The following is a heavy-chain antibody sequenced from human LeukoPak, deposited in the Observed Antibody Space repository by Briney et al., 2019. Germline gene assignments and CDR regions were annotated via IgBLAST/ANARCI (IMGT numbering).Heavy chain of an antibody. V-gene: IGHV3-21*01. CDR3: ARDGVGLPWFGDLNSGFDM. CDR1: GFTFRSYT. J-gene: IGHJ3*02. D-gene: IGHD3-10*01. CDR2: IVSSDSYI. Sequence: GGSLRLSCTASGFTFRSYTINWVRQAPGRGLEWVSSIVSSDSYIYYADSVKGRFTISRDNAKNSVHLQMNSLTAEDTAMYYCARDGVGLPWFGDLNSGFDMWGQGTMVTVSS.